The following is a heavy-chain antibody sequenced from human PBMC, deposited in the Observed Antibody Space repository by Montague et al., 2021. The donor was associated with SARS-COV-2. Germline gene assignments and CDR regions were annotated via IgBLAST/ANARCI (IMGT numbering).Heavy chain of an antibody. CDR3: ARGSYGPDGCDI. Sequence: SETLSLTYTVSGGSISSHYRSWIWQPQGKGLDRIWYIYYSGSTNYNSSLKSRVTMSLDTSKNQFSLTLNSVTAADTAVYYCARGSYGPDGCDIWGQETMVTVSS. CDR2: IYYSGST. D-gene: IGHD5-18*01. J-gene: IGHJ3*02. CDR1: GGSISSHY. V-gene: IGHV4-59*11.